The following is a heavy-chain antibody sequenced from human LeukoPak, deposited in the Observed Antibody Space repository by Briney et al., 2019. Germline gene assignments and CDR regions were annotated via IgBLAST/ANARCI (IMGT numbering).Heavy chain of an antibody. CDR2: INEDGSEK. Sequence: GGSLRLSCAASGFTFSSYWMSRVRQAPGKGLEWVANINEDGSEKIYVDFVKGRFTISRDNAKNSLYLQMNSLRGEDRAVYYCARQRYMDVWGKGTTVTVSS. V-gene: IGHV3-7*01. CDR1: GFTFSSYW. J-gene: IGHJ6*03. CDR3: ARQRYMDV.